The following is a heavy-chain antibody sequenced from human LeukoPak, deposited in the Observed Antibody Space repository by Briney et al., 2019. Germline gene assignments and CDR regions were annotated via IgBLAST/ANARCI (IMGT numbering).Heavy chain of an antibody. D-gene: IGHD3-3*01. Sequence: SETLSLTCTVSGGSINSGDYYWRWIRQPPGKGLEWIGYICYSGSTYYNPSLKSRVTISVDTSKNHFSLKLSSVTAADTAVYYCARGKRPNYDFWSGYSLNWFDPWGQGTLVTVSS. CDR1: GGSINSGDYY. CDR3: ARGKRPNYDFWSGYSLNWFDP. CDR2: ICYSGST. J-gene: IGHJ5*02. V-gene: IGHV4-30-4*01.